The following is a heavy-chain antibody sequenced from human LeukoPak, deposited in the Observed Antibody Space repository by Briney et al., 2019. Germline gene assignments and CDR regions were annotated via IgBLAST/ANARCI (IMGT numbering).Heavy chain of an antibody. D-gene: IGHD6-19*01. J-gene: IGHJ4*02. CDR3: ARGDQWLIHY. CDR2: ISGDGGST. V-gene: IGHV3-43*02. Sequence: GWSLRLSCAASGFTFHGHAMHWVRQVPGKGLEWVSLISGDGGSTYYADSVKGRFTISRDNSKNSLHLQTNSLTTEDTALYYCARGDQWLIHYWGQGTLVTVSS. CDR1: GFTFHGHA.